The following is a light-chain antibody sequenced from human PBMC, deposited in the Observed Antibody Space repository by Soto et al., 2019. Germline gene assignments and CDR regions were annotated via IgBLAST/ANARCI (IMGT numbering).Light chain of an antibody. CDR2: GNI. CDR3: QSHDSSLSGSI. Sequence: QSVLTQPPSVSGAPGQRVTISCTGSSSNIGAGYDVNWYQQLPGTAPKLLIYGNINRPSGVPDRFSGSKSGTSASLVISGLQAEDEADYYCQSHDSSLSGSIFGGGTQLTVL. J-gene: IGLJ2*01. V-gene: IGLV1-40*01. CDR1: SSNIGAGYD.